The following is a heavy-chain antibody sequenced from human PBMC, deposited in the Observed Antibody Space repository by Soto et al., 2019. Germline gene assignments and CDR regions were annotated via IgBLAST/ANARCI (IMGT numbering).Heavy chain of an antibody. J-gene: IGHJ4*02. CDR1: GDTFTFDS. CDR3: ASSYGSGYRAFDY. Sequence: QVQLVQSGAEVKKPGSSVRVSCKASGDTFTFDSINWVRQAPGVGLEWMGRINPILSMSNYAQRFQGRVTMTADKSTSTAYMELSSLRSEDTAMYYCASSYGSGYRAFDYWGQGALVTVSS. CDR2: INPILSMS. D-gene: IGHD3-10*01. V-gene: IGHV1-69*02.